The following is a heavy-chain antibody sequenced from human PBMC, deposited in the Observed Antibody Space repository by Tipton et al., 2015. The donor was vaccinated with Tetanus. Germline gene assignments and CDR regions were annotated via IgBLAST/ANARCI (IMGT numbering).Heavy chain of an antibody. J-gene: IGHJ4*02. CDR3: ARDQARGARGWNYFDY. Sequence: TLSLTCTVSGGSNSGGRYYWSWIRQRPGKGLEWIGDIYSSGSTYSDPSLKGRVTISVDTSKNQFSLRLNSVTAADTAVYYCARDQARGARGWNYFDYWGLGTLVTVSS. CDR2: IYSSGST. V-gene: IGHV4-31*03. D-gene: IGHD1-26*01. CDR1: GGSNSGGRYY.